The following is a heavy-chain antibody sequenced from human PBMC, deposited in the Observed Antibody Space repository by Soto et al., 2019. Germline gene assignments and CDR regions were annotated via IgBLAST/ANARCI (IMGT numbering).Heavy chain of an antibody. CDR2: INHSGST. J-gene: IGHJ4*02. CDR1: GGSFSGYY. V-gene: IGHV4-34*01. Sequence: PSETLSLTCAVYGGSFSGYYWSWIRQPPGKGLEWIGEINHSGSTNYNPSLKSRVTISVDTSKNQFSLKLSSVTAADTAVYYCARGVSGCSGGSCYSEGFDYWGQGTLVTVSS. CDR3: ARGVSGCSGGSCYSEGFDY. D-gene: IGHD2-15*01.